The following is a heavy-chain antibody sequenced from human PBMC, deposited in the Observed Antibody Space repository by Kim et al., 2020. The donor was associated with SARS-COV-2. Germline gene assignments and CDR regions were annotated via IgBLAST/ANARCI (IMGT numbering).Heavy chain of an antibody. Sequence: SQTLSLTCAISADSVSSNSAAWNWIRQSPSRGLEWLGRTYYRSKWYNDYAVSVKSRITINPDTSKNQFSLQLNSVTPEDTAVYYCARDGKYYGSGSPPQNYYYGMDVWGQGTTVTVSS. D-gene: IGHD3-10*01. V-gene: IGHV6-1*01. CDR2: TYYRSKWYN. J-gene: IGHJ6*02. CDR3: ARDGKYYGSGSPPQNYYYGMDV. CDR1: ADSVSSNSAA.